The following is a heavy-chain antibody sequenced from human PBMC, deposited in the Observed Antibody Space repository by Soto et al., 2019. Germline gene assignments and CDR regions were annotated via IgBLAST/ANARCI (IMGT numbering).Heavy chain of an antibody. CDR2: IFPSDSDT. Sequence: GESLKISCRTSGYRFTSYWIAWVRQMPGKGLEWMGIIFPSDSDTRYSPSFQGQVTISADRSTSTVFLQWASLKASDTAVYFCATKDKSGYFNWFGPWGQGTLVTVSS. V-gene: IGHV5-51*01. J-gene: IGHJ5*02. CDR1: GYRFTSYW. CDR3: ATKDKSGYFNWFGP. D-gene: IGHD3-22*01.